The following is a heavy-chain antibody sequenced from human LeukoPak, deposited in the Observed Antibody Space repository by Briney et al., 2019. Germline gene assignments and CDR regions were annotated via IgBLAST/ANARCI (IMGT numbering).Heavy chain of an antibody. CDR2: ISSSSSYI. CDR3: ARVHWGSGSYRDY. Sequence: GGSLRLSCAASGFTFSSYSMNWVRQAPGKGLEWVSSISSSSSYIYYADSVKGRFTISRDNAENSLYLQMNSLRAEDTAVYYCARVHWGSGSYRDYWGQGTLVTVSS. V-gene: IGHV3-21*01. CDR1: GFTFSSYS. J-gene: IGHJ4*02. D-gene: IGHD3-10*01.